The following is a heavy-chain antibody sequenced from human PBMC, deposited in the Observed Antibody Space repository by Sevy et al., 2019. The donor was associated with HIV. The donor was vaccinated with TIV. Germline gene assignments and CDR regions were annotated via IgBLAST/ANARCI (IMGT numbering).Heavy chain of an antibody. D-gene: IGHD2-21*01. J-gene: IGHJ4*02. V-gene: IGHV3-13*01. CDR3: VRGLQTHCDRTACPLDH. Sequence: GGSLRLSCAGYGFSFSDSDMHWVRHPTGKSLEWISSIGTLGDTLYADALEGRFTISRDNAKSSLYLHMSNLRAADTAVYYCVRGLQTHCDRTACPLDHWGQGTLVTVSS. CDR2: IGTLGDT. CDR1: GFSFSDSD.